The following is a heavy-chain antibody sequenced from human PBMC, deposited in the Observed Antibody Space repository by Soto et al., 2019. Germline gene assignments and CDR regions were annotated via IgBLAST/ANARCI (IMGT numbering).Heavy chain of an antibody. CDR1: GFTFSSYA. CDR2: ISGSGGST. J-gene: IGHJ4*02. Sequence: EVQLLESGGGLVQHGGSLRLSCAASGFTFSSYAMSWVRQAPGKGLEWVSAISGSGGSTYYADSVKGRFTISRDNSKNTLYLQMNSLRAEDTAVYYCAKCARYYYDSSGYLNYWGQGTLVTVSS. V-gene: IGHV3-23*01. CDR3: AKCARYYYDSSGYLNY. D-gene: IGHD3-22*01.